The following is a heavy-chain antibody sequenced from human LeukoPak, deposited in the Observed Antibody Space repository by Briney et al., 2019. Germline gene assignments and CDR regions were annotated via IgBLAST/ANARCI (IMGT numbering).Heavy chain of an antibody. CDR2: IIPIFGTA. J-gene: IGHJ5*02. Sequence: GSSVKVSCKASGGTFSSYAISWVRQAPGQGLEWMGGIIPIFGTANYAQKFQGRVTITTDESTSTAYMELSSLRSEDTAVYYCARGDQKGYSSSWRGNWFDPWGQGTLVTVSS. D-gene: IGHD6-6*01. CDR3: ARGDQKGYSSSWRGNWFDP. V-gene: IGHV1-69*05. CDR1: GGTFSSYA.